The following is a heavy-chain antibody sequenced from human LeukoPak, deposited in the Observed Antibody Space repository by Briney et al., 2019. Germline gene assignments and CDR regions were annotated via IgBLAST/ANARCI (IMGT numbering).Heavy chain of an antibody. Sequence: SETLSLTCNVSGDSISNTDSSWGWLRQPPGKGLEWIGSFHYGGNTYYNPSLKSRVTISIDTSKNQFSLKLSSVTAADTAVYYCANGGLTDGYAIPQHYWGQGTLVTVSS. J-gene: IGHJ4*02. V-gene: IGHV4-39*07. D-gene: IGHD5-24*01. CDR2: FHYGGNT. CDR3: ANGGLTDGYAIPQHY. CDR1: GDSISNTDSS.